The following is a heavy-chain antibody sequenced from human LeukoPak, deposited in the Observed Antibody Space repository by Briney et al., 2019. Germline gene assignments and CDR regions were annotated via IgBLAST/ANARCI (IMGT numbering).Heavy chain of an antibody. V-gene: IGHV1-69*06. CDR3: ARGVVITEAFDI. CDR1: GGTFSSYA. J-gene: IGHJ3*02. CDR2: IIPIFGTA. D-gene: IGHD2-15*01. Sequence: SVKVSCKASGGTFSSYAISWVRQAPGQGLEWMGGIIPIFGTANYAQKFQGRVTITADKSTSTAYMELSSLRSEDTAVYYCARGVVITEAFDIWGQGTMVTVSS.